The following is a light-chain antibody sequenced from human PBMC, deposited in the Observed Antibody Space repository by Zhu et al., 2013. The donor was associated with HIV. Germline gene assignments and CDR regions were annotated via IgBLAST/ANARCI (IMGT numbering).Light chain of an antibody. CDR1: QSISSW. Sequence: DIQMTQSPSTLSASVGDRVTITCRASQSISSWLAWYQQKPGRAPKLLIYRASSLESGVPSRFSGSGAGTEFTLTISSLQPDDFATYYCQQYGSLWTFGRGTRVEIK. J-gene: IGKJ1*01. V-gene: IGKV1-5*03. CDR3: QQYGSLWT. CDR2: RAS.